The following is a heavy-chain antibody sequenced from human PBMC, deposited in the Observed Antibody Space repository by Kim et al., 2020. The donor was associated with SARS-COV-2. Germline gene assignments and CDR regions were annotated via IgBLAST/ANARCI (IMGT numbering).Heavy chain of an antibody. CDR2: ISSSSSYI. Sequence: GGSLRLSCAASGFTFSSYSMNWVRQAPGKGLEWVSSISSSSSYIYYADSVKGRFTISRDNAKNSLYLQMNSLRAEDTAVYYCARDAEIYCSGGSCYYYGMDVWGQGTTVTVSS. CDR3: ARDAEIYCSGGSCYYYGMDV. J-gene: IGHJ6*02. V-gene: IGHV3-21*01. D-gene: IGHD2-15*01. CDR1: GFTFSSYS.